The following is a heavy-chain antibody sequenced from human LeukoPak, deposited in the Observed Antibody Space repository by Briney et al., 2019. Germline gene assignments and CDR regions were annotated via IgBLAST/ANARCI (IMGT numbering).Heavy chain of an antibody. CDR2: VSGHGDY. CDR3: AHSKEGYFYY. Sequence: PRLVRPTQTLTLTCSFTGFFLSTRGMGVGWIPQPPGEALEWLALVSGHGDYSFWPSMTSRLTNIKETSKKDVDLTMNNIDPVDTATYYCAHSKEGYFYYWGTGTLVTASS. J-gene: IGHJ4*02. CDR1: GFFLSTRGMG. V-gene: IGHV2-5*01.